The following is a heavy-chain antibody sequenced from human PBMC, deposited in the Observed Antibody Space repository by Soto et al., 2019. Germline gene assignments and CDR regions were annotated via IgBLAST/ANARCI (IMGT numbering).Heavy chain of an antibody. J-gene: IGHJ4*02. D-gene: IGHD3-9*01. Sequence: QVQLVQSGAEVKKPGASVKVSCKASGYTFTSYGISWVRQAPGQGLEWMGWISAYNGNTNYAQKLQGRVTMTTDTTTSTGYMEVRRLRSDDTAVYYCARMGGFDWLTGYYFDYWGQGTLVTVSS. V-gene: IGHV1-18*01. CDR1: GYTFTSYG. CDR2: ISAYNGNT. CDR3: ARMGGFDWLTGYYFDY.